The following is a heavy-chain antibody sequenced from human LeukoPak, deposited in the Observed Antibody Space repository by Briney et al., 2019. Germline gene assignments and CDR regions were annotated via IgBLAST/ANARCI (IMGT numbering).Heavy chain of an antibody. CDR3: AKDLGATPQDY. CDR1: GSTFSSYG. Sequence: GGSLRLSCAATGSTFSSYGMHWVRQAPGKGLEWVAFISYDGSNKYYADSVKGRFTISRDNSKNTLYLQMNSLRAEDTAVYYCAKDLGATPQDYWGQGTLVTVSS. CDR2: ISYDGSNK. J-gene: IGHJ4*02. V-gene: IGHV3-30*18. D-gene: IGHD3-16*01.